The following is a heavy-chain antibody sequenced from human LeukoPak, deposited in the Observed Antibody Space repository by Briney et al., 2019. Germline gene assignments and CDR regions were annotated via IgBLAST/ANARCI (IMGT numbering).Heavy chain of an antibody. CDR3: AREGCSSTSCYWEDAFDI. CDR1: GFTFSSYS. CDR2: ISSSSSYI. D-gene: IGHD2-2*01. V-gene: IGHV3-21*01. J-gene: IGHJ3*02. Sequence: GGSLRLSCAASGFTFSSYSMNWVRQAPGKGLEWVSSISSSSSYIYYADSVNGRFTISRDNAKNSLYLQMNSLRAEDTAVYYCAREGCSSTSCYWEDAFDIWGQGTMVTVSS.